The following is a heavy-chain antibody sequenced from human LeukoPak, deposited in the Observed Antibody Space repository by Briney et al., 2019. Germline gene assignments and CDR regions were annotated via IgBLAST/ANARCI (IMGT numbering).Heavy chain of an antibody. J-gene: IGHJ4*02. D-gene: IGHD3-16*01. CDR2: ISSSGSTI. CDR1: AFSFSNYE. Sequence: PGGSLRLFCAPSAFSFSNYEMKCVRHAPGKGLEWLSYISSSGSTIYYADSMRGRFTLSRNNAEKSLYLQMIGLTAEGTAVYYCATSSWAGSSGRISSFRGVRIPPGYWGQGTLVTVSS. CDR3: ATSSWAGSSGRISSFRGVRIPPGY. V-gene: IGHV3-48*03.